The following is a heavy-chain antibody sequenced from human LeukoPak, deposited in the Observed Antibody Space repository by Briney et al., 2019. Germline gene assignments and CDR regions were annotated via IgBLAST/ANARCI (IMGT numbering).Heavy chain of an antibody. CDR2: ISSSSSTI. D-gene: IGHD3-10*01. Sequence: GGSLRLSCAASGFTFSSYSMNWVRQAPGEGLEGVSYISSSSSTIYYADSVKGRFTISRDNAKNSLYLQMNSLRAEDTAVYYCARSDYGSGSYIDYWGQGTLVTVSS. CDR1: GFTFSSYS. V-gene: IGHV3-48*04. J-gene: IGHJ4*02. CDR3: ARSDYGSGSYIDY.